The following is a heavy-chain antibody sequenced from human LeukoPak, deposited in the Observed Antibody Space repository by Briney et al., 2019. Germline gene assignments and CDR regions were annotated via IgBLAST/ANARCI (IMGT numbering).Heavy chain of an antibody. CDR1: GGSISSYY. J-gene: IGHJ5*02. CDR3: ARFNTYYYDSSGYNNWFDP. Sequence: SETLSLTCTVSGGSISSYYWSWIRQPPGKGLEWIGYIYYSGSTNYNPSLKSRVTISVDTSKNQFSLKLSSVTAADTAVYYCARFNTYYYDSSGYNNWFDPWGQGTLSPSPQ. CDR2: IYYSGST. D-gene: IGHD3-22*01. V-gene: IGHV4-59*01.